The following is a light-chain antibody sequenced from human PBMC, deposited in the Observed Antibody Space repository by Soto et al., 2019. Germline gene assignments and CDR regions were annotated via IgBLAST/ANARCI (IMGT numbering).Light chain of an antibody. Sequence: EIVLTQSPGTLSLSPGERATLSCRASQSIASSYLAWYQQKPGQPPRLLLYRTFNRATGIPDRFSGSRSATHFTLTISRLQPDDFATYYCQYYSDYSWTFGQGTKVDLK. CDR1: QSIASSY. J-gene: IGKJ1*01. CDR2: RTF. V-gene: IGKV3-20*01. CDR3: QYYSDYSWT.